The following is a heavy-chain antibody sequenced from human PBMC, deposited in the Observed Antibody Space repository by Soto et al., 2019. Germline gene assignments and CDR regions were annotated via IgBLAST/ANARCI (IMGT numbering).Heavy chain of an antibody. J-gene: IGHJ4*02. Sequence: GGSLRLSCAASGFTFSSYAMSWVRQAPGKGLEWVSGISDSGGSTYYADSVKGRFTISRDNSKNTLYLQMNSLRAEDTAVYFCAKLRGSGSYYIFDYWGQGTLVTVSS. CDR1: GFTFSSYA. D-gene: IGHD3-10*01. V-gene: IGHV3-23*01. CDR3: AKLRGSGSYYIFDY. CDR2: ISDSGGST.